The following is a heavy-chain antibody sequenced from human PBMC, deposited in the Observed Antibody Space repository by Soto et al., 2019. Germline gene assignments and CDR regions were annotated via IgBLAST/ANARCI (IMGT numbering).Heavy chain of an antibody. CDR3: ARWLVSGSFHFDS. Sequence: GGSLRLSCAASGFTFSNHVMTWVRQAPGKGLEWVSAIIGGGDITTYADSVRGRFTISRDNSRNTLFLHMNSLRADDKAMYYCARWLVSGSFHFDSWGQGTLVTVSS. CDR1: GFTFSNHV. CDR2: IIGGGDIT. D-gene: IGHD6-19*01. V-gene: IGHV3-23*01. J-gene: IGHJ4*02.